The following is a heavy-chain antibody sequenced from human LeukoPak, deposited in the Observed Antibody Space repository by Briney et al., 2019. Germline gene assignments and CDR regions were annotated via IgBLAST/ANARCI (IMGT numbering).Heavy chain of an antibody. CDR3: ARGWGPNYYYYYMDV. J-gene: IGHJ6*03. CDR1: NGSISSSTYY. Sequence: SETLSLTCTVSNGSISSSTYYWGWIRQPPGKGLEWIGSIFYSGSTYYNPSLKSRVTISVDTSKNQFSLKLSSVTAADTAVYYCARGWGPNYYYYYMDVWGKGTTVTVSS. CDR2: IFYSGST. V-gene: IGHV4-39*01. D-gene: IGHD6-19*01.